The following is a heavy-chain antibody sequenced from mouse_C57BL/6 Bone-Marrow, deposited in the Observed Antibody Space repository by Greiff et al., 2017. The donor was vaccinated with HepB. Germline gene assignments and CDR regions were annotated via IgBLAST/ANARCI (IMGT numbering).Heavy chain of an antibody. CDR1: GYTFTDYN. Sequence: EVHLVESGPELVKPGASVKMSCKASGYTFTDYNMHWVKQSHGKSLEWIGYINPNNGGTSYNQKFKGKAKLTINKSSSTAYMELRSLTSEDSAVYYCARASPNWDEGYWGQGTTLTVAS. D-gene: IGHD4-1*02. J-gene: IGHJ2*01. CDR3: ARASPNWDEGY. V-gene: IGHV1-22*01. CDR2: INPNNGGT.